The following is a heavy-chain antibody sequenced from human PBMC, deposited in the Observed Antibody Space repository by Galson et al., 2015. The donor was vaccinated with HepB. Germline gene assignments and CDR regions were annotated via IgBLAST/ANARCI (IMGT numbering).Heavy chain of an antibody. CDR3: AKGGYWDSRYFDY. V-gene: IGHV3-23*01. CDR1: GFTFSTYA. J-gene: IGHJ4*02. Sequence: SLRLSCAASGFTFSTYAMNWVRQAPGKGLEWVSVISGDTAKIFHADSVKGRFTISRDNSMNTVYLQMDSLRAEDTAVYYCAKGGYWDSRYFDYWGQGSLVTVSS. D-gene: IGHD3-22*01. CDR2: ISGDTAKI.